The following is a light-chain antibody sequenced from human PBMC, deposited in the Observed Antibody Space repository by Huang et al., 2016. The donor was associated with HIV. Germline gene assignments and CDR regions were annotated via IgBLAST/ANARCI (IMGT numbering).Light chain of an antibody. CDR1: QSIDSN. CDR2: GAS. V-gene: IGKV3-15*01. J-gene: IGKJ1*01. Sequence: EIVMTQSPATLSVSPGERATLSCRASQSIDSNLAWYQQKPGQAPRLLIYGASTRATGIPARFSGSGSGTEFTLTISSLQSEDFAVYYCQQYNDWRETFGQGTKVEIK. CDR3: QQYNDWRET.